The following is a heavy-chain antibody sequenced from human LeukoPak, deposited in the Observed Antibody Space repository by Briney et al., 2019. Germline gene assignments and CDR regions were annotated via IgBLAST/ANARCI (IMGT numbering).Heavy chain of an antibody. D-gene: IGHD4-17*01. CDR1: GFTFSNAW. Sequence: GGSLRLSCAASGFTFSNAWMTWVRQAPGKGLEWVSRINSDGSSTSYADSVKGRFTISRDNAKNSLYLQMNSLRAEDTAVYYCARAESTVTTFDYWGQGTLVTVSS. V-gene: IGHV3-74*01. CDR2: INSDGSST. J-gene: IGHJ4*02. CDR3: ARAESTVTTFDY.